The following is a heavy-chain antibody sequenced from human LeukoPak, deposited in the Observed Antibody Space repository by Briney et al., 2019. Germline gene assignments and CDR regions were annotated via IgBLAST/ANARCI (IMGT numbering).Heavy chain of an antibody. D-gene: IGHD3-22*01. J-gene: IGHJ4*02. CDR1: GFTFSSYE. V-gene: IGHV3-48*03. Sequence: PGGSLRLSCAASGFTFSSYEMNWVRQAPGKGLEWVSYISSSGSTIYYADSVKGRFTVSRDNAKNSLYLQMNSLRAEDTAVYYCARDRPRGYDSSGYYDYWGQGTLVTVSS. CDR2: ISSSGSTI. CDR3: ARDRPRGYDSSGYYDY.